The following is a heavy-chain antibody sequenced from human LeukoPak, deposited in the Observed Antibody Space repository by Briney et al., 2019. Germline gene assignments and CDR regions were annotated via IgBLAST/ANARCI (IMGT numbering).Heavy chain of an antibody. Sequence: GGSLRLSCAASGFTFSSYAMSCVRQAPGKGLEWISAISGSGGSTYYADSVKGRFTISRDNSKNTLYLQMNSLRAEDTAVYYCAKISFVRIFAAIFDYWGQGTLVTVSS. CDR3: AKISFVRIFAAIFDY. J-gene: IGHJ4*02. D-gene: IGHD2/OR15-2a*01. CDR1: GFTFSSYA. V-gene: IGHV3-23*01. CDR2: ISGSGGST.